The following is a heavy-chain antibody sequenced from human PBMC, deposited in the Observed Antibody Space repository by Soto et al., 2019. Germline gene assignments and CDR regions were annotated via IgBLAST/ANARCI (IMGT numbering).Heavy chain of an antibody. J-gene: IGHJ6*02. D-gene: IGHD3-10*01. Sequence: EVQLVESGGGLVKPGGSLRLSCAASGFTFSSYSMNWVRQAPGKGLEWVSSISSSSSYIYYADSVKGRFTISRDNAKNSLYLQMNRLRDEYTAVSYCARDQIWFGEFLIYYYYYGMDVWVHGTTVTVSS. CDR3: ARDQIWFGEFLIYYYYYGMDV. CDR1: GFTFSSYS. CDR2: ISSSSSYI. V-gene: IGHV3-21*01.